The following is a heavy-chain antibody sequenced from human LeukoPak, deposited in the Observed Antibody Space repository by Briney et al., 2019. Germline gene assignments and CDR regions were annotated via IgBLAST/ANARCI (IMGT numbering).Heavy chain of an antibody. CDR2: IYPGDSDT. J-gene: IGHJ6*02. V-gene: IGHV5-51*01. CDR1: GYSFTSYW. CDR3: ARRDGYCSSTSCYADYYYGMDV. Sequence: GESLKISCKGSGYSFTSYWIGWVRQMPGKGLEWMGIIYPGDSDTTYSPSFQGQVTISADKSISTAYLQWSSLKASDTAMYYCARRDGYCSSTSCYADYYYGMDVWGQGTTVTVSS. D-gene: IGHD2-2*01.